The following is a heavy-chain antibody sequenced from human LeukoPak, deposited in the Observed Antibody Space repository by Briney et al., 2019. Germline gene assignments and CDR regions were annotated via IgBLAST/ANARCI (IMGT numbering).Heavy chain of an antibody. Sequence: PGGSLRLSCAASGFTFSNAWMSWVRQAPGEGLEWVGRVKSKTDGGTTDYAAPVKGRFTISRDDLEDTVYLQMNSLKTDDTAVYYGTTLGKVNWGQGTLVTVSS. J-gene: IGHJ4*02. CDR3: TTLGKVN. CDR2: VKSKTDGGTT. CDR1: GFTFSNAW. V-gene: IGHV3-15*01.